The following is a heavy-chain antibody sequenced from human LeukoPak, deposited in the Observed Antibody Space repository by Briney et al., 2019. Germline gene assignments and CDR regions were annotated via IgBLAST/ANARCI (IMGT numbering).Heavy chain of an antibody. CDR1: GVSISSSSYY. J-gene: IGHJ6*03. CDR2: NYYSGST. V-gene: IGHV4-39*01. CDR3: ARVISGRSSNGGYYYYMDV. Sequence: SETLSLTCTVSGVSISSSSYYWGWIRQPPGKGLEWIGSNYYSGSTYYNPSLKRRATLSVDTTNNQFPLKLSSVTAADTAVYYCARVISGRSSNGGYYYYMDVWGKGTTVNVSS. D-gene: IGHD2-2*01.